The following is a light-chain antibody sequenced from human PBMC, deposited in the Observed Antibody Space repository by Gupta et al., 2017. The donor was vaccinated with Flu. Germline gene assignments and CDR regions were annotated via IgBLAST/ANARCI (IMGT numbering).Light chain of an antibody. CDR3: CSYAGSNTFV. CDR1: SSDVGTYNL. V-gene: IGLV2-23*01. Sequence: QSALTQPASVSASPGQSITISCTGTSSDVGTYNLVSWYQQYPGKAPKLVIYEATKRPSGVANRFSGSHSGNTASLRISGLQAEDGDHYYCCSYAGSNTFVFGSGTKVTVL. J-gene: IGLJ1*01. CDR2: EAT.